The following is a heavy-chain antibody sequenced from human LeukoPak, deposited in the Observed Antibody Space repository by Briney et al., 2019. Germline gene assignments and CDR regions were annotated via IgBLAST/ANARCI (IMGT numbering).Heavy chain of an antibody. J-gene: IGHJ3*02. CDR3: ARSRIAARPDAFDI. Sequence: PSETLSLTCAVYGGSFSGYYWSWIRQPPGKGLEWIGEINHSGSTNYNPSLKSRVTISVDTSKNQFSLKLSSVTAADTAVYYCARSRIAARPDAFDIWGQGTMATVSS. D-gene: IGHD6-6*01. V-gene: IGHV4-34*01. CDR1: GGSFSGYY. CDR2: INHSGST.